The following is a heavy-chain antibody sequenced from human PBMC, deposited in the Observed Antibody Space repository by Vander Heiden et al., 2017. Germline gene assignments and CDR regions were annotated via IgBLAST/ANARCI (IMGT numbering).Heavy chain of an antibody. CDR3: AKGYGDSYPHYFND. CDR2: INWSGEFI. CDR1: GFTIENHA. V-gene: IGHV3-9*01. D-gene: IGHD5-18*01. J-gene: IGHJ4*02. Sequence: EVQLLESGGGLVRHGQSPRLSCEASGFTIENHAIHWVRQVAGEGLEWVSGINWSGEFIGYAASVRGRFTMSRDNAENVVYLQMTSLRPEDTAFYYCAKGYGDSYPHYFNDWGQGTLVTVS.